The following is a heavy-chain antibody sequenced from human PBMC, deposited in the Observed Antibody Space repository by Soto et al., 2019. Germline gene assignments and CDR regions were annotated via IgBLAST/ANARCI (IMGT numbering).Heavy chain of an antibody. V-gene: IGHV3-74*01. Sequence: PGGSLRLSCAASGFTFSSYWMHWVRQVPGKGLVWVSRINSDGTTTTYADSVKGRFTISRDNAKNTLYLQMNSLRAEDTAVYYCASNPSGGYRYDMWGQGTMVTVSS. D-gene: IGHD2-21*01. J-gene: IGHJ3*02. CDR1: GFTFSSYW. CDR3: ASNPSGGYRYDM. CDR2: INSDGTTT.